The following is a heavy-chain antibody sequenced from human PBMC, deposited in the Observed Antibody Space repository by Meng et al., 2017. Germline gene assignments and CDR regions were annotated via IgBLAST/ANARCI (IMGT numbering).Heavy chain of an antibody. CDR3: ARDTVEAYCGGDCCPLGY. D-gene: IGHD2-21*02. CDR2: INHSGST. CDR1: GGSFSGYD. Sequence: QVQLPKWGAGLFKSSATLSLTCAVYGGSFSGYDWSWIRQPPGKGLEWIGEINHSGSTNYNPSLKSRVTISVDTSKNQFSLKLSSVTAADTAVYYCARDTVEAYCGGDCCPLGYWGQGTLVTVSS. V-gene: IGHV4-34*01. J-gene: IGHJ4*02.